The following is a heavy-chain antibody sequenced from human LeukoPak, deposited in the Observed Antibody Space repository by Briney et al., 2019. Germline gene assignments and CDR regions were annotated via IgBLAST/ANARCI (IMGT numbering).Heavy chain of an antibody. CDR3: ARRIVGATFMDY. CDR1: GCTFRNYG. V-gene: IGHV3-33*01. D-gene: IGHD1-26*01. Sequence: GRSLRLSCAASGCTFRNYGMHWVRQAPGKGLEWVAVIWYDGSNEYYADTVKGRFTISRDNSKNTLYLQMNSLGAEDTAVYYCARRIVGATFMDYWGQGTLVTVSS. J-gene: IGHJ4*02. CDR2: IWYDGSNE.